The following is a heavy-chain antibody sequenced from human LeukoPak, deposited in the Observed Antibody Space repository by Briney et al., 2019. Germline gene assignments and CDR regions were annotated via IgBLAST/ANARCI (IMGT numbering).Heavy chain of an antibody. CDR3: ARGRWRIDY. J-gene: IGHJ4*02. V-gene: IGHV4-59*01. CDR2: IYYSGST. CDR1: GGSISSYY. D-gene: IGHD4-23*01. Sequence: SETLSLTCTVSGGSISSYYWSWIRQPPGKGLEWIGYIYYSGSTNYNPSLRSRVTISVDTSKNHFSLKLSSVTAADKAVYYCARGRWRIDYWGQGTLVTVSS.